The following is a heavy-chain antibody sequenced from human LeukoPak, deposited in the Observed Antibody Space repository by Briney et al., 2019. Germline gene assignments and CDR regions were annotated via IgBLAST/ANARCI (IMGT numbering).Heavy chain of an antibody. CDR3: ARDTTCSGGSCYLVPWFDP. V-gene: IGHV4-4*07. CDR1: GGSISSYY. Sequence: SETLSLTCTASGGSISSYYWSWIRQPAGKGLEWIGRIYTSGSTNYNPSLKSRVTMSVDTSKNQFSLKLSSVTAADTAVYYCARDTTCSGGSCYLVPWFDPWGQGTLVTVSS. CDR2: IYTSGST. D-gene: IGHD2-15*01. J-gene: IGHJ5*02.